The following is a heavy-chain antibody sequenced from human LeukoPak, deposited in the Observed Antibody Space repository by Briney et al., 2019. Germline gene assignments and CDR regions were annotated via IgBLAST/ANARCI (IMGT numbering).Heavy chain of an antibody. V-gene: IGHV4-61*02. Sequence: PSQTLSLTCTVSGGSISSGHYYWSWIRQPAGRGLEWIGRIYTSGSTNYNPSLKSRVTISVDTSKNQFSLKLSSVTAADTAVYYCAREEVVTIFGVVITYFDYWGQGTLVTVSS. CDR3: AREEVVTIFGVVITYFDY. J-gene: IGHJ4*02. CDR1: GGSISSGHYY. D-gene: IGHD3-3*01. CDR2: IYTSGST.